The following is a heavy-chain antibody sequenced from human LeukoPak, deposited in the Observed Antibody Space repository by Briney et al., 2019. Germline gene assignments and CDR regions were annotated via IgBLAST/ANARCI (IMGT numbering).Heavy chain of an antibody. CDR1: GYTFTSYG. CDR2: ISAYNGNT. J-gene: IGHJ4*02. D-gene: IGHD4-17*01. V-gene: IGHV1-18*01. Sequence: APVKVSCKASGYTFTSYGISWVRQAPGQGLEWMGWISAYNGNTNYAQKLQGRVSMTTDTSTSTAYMELRSLGSDDTAVYYCAREGGVTTKFYYWGQGTLVTVSS. CDR3: AREGGVTTKFYY.